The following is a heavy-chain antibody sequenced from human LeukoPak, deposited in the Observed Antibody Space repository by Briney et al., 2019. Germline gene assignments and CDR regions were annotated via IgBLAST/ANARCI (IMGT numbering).Heavy chain of an antibody. J-gene: IGHJ4*02. D-gene: IGHD1-20*01. Sequence: GGSLRLSCAASGFTFSSYAMHWVRQAPGKGLEWVAVISYDGTNKYYADSVKGRFTISRDNSKNTVYLQMNSLRAEDTAVYYCAKDQPNWNSDYWGQGTLVTVSS. CDR2: ISYDGTNK. CDR3: AKDQPNWNSDY. V-gene: IGHV3-30*04. CDR1: GFTFSSYA.